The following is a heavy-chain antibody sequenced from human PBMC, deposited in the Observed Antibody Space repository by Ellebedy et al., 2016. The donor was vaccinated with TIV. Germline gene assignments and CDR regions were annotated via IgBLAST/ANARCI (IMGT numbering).Heavy chain of an antibody. V-gene: IGHV3-7*01. J-gene: IGHJ4*02. Sequence: GGSLRLXXEASGFTFSSWWMSWVRHAPGKGLEWVATIKYDEGEKYYVDSVKGRFTISRDNAKNSLYLQINNLRAEDTAVYYCAREKGVAMGTLTLDYWGQGTLITVSS. D-gene: IGHD5-24*01. CDR2: IKYDEGEK. CDR3: AREKGVAMGTLTLDY. CDR1: GFTFSSWW.